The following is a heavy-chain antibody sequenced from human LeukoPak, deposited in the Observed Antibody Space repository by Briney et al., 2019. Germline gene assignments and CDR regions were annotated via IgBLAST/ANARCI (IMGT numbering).Heavy chain of an antibody. J-gene: IGHJ4*02. Sequence: SVKVSCKASGGTFSSYAISWVRQAPGQGLEWMGGIIPIFGTANYAQKFQGRVTITADESRSTAYMELSSLRSEDTAVYYCARGYSYGYEFPSGYWGQGTLVTVSS. D-gene: IGHD5-18*01. CDR3: ARGYSYGYEFPSGY. CDR1: GGTFSSYA. V-gene: IGHV1-69*13. CDR2: IIPIFGTA.